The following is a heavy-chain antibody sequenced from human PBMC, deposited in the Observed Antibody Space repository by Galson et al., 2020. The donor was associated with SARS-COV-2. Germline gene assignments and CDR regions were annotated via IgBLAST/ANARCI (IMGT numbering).Heavy chain of an antibody. CDR1: GYTFTGYY. J-gene: IGHJ6*02. CDR3: ARAGGYSYGYDYYYGMDV. V-gene: IGHV1-2*02. D-gene: IGHD5-18*01. Sequence: ASVKVSCKASGYTFTGYYMHWVRQAPGQGLEWMGWINPNSGGTNYAQKFQGRVTMTRDTSISTAYMELSRLRSDDTAVYYCARAGGYSYGYDYYYGMDVWGQGTTVTVSS. CDR2: INPNSGGT.